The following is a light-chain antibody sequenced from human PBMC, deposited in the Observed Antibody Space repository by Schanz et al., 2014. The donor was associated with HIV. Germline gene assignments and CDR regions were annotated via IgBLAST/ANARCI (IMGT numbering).Light chain of an antibody. V-gene: IGLV2-14*03. CDR1: SSDVGGYNY. J-gene: IGLJ2*01. Sequence: QSALTQPASVSGSPGQSITISCTGTSSDVGGYNYVSWYQHHPGKAPKLMIYDVSNRPSGVSNRFSGSKSGNTASLTISGLQAEDEADYYCSSFTYTSTPVVFGGGTKLTVL. CDR3: SSFTYTSTPVV. CDR2: DVS.